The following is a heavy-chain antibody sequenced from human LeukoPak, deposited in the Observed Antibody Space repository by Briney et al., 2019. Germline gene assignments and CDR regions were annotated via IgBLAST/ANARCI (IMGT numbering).Heavy chain of an antibody. CDR1: GFTFSSYW. D-gene: IGHD1-26*01. Sequence: PGGSLRLSCAASGFTFSSYWMHWVRQAPGKGLEWVSAISGSGGSTYYADSVKGRFTISRDNSKNTLYLQMNSLRAEDTAVYYCAKDQKSGSYFYRVWVFDYWGQGTLVTVSS. V-gene: IGHV3-23*01. CDR3: AKDQKSGSYFYRVWVFDY. J-gene: IGHJ4*02. CDR2: ISGSGGST.